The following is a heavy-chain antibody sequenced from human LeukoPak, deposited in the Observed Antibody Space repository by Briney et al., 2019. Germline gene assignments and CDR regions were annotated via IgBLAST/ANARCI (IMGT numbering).Heavy chain of an antibody. V-gene: IGHV4-59*11. CDR2: IYYSRST. J-gene: IGHJ4*02. CDR1: GGSISSHY. Sequence: SETLSLTCTVSGGSISSHYWSWIRKPPGKGLEWIGYIYYSRSTNYNPSLKSRVTISVDTSKHQFSLKLSSVTAADTAVYYCAREGGPYRPLDYSGQGTLVTVSS. CDR3: AREGGPYRPLDY.